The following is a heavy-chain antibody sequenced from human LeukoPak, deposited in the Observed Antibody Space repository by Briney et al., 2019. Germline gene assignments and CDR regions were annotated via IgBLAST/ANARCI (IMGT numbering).Heavy chain of an antibody. V-gene: IGHV4-31*11. CDR1: GGSFSGYY. Sequence: SETLSLTCAVYGGSFSGYYWSWIRQHPGKGLEWIGYIYYSGSTYYNPSLKSRVTISVDTSKNQFSLKLSSVTAADTAVYYCAREPLRYYDFWSGYPPATYGMDVWGQGTTVTVSS. D-gene: IGHD3-3*01. CDR2: IYYSGST. CDR3: AREPLRYYDFWSGYPPATYGMDV. J-gene: IGHJ6*02.